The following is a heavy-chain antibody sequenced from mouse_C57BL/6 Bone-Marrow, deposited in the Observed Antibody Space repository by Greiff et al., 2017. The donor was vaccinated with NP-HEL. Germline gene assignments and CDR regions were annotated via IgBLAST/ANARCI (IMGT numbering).Heavy chain of an antibody. Sequence: EVKLEESGGDLVKPGGSLKLSCAASGFTFSSYGMSWVRQTPDKRLEWVATISSGGSYTYYPDSVKGRFTISRDNAKNTLYLQMSSLKSEDTAMYYGARHPYYGNAFDYWGQGTTLTVSS. J-gene: IGHJ2*01. CDR1: GFTFSSYG. CDR2: ISSGGSYT. V-gene: IGHV5-6*02. D-gene: IGHD2-10*01. CDR3: ARHPYYGNAFDY.